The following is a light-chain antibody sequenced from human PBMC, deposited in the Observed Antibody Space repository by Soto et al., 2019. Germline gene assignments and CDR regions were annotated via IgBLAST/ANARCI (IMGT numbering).Light chain of an antibody. CDR2: FAS. V-gene: IGKV2-28*01. CDR3: MQALRPPA. CDR1: QSLLESNGHNY. Sequence: DTVMTQSPLSLPVTPGAPASISCKSSQSLLESNGHNYLNWYLQKQRQSPQLLIYFASTPASAVPQRFSGSGAGTDFTLKISRVEAEDVGVYYCMQALRPPAFGQGTKVEIK. J-gene: IGKJ1*01.